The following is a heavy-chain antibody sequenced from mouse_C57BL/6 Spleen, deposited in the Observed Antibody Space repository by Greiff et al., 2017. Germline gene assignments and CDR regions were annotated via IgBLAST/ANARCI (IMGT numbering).Heavy chain of an antibody. CDR2: ISGGCGNT. J-gene: IGHJ2*01. CDR1: GFTFSGYT. D-gene: IGHD1-1*01. V-gene: IGHV5-9*01. CDR3: ARLVSITTVVSYGDYFDY. Sequence: EVQLVESGGGLVKPGGSLKLSCAASGFTFSGYTMSWVRQTPEKRLEWVATISGGCGNTYSPDSVKGRFTISRDNAKNTLYLQMSSLRSEDTALYYCARLVSITTVVSYGDYFDYWGQGTTLTVSS.